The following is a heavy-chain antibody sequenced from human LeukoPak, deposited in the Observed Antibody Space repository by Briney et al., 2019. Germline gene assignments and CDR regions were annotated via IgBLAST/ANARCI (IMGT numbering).Heavy chain of an antibody. CDR1: GFTFSDYH. V-gene: IGHV3-11*04. CDR3: ASGGIYYGAAFDF. Sequence: GGSLRLSCAASGFTFSDYHMSWIRQAPGKGLEWVSYISSSGSTIYYADSVRGRFTISRDNAKNSLYLQMNSLRAEDTAVYYCASGGIYYGAAFDFWGQGTLVTVSS. CDR2: ISSSGSTI. J-gene: IGHJ4*02. D-gene: IGHD1-26*01.